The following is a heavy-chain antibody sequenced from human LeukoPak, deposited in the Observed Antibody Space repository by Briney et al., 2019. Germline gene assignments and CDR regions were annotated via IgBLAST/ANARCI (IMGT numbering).Heavy chain of an antibody. CDR1: GFTFSSYG. CDR2: AYHDGYYGNSQ. Sequence: GGSLRLSCIATGFTFSSYGMHWVRQAPGKGLEWVAVAYHDGYYGNSQYYADSVKGRFTFSRDNSEKTLYLQMSSLRAEDTAVYYCATGSGYYYGHWGQGTLVSVSS. D-gene: IGHD3-22*01. V-gene: IGHV3-33*01. J-gene: IGHJ4*02. CDR3: ATGSGYYYGH.